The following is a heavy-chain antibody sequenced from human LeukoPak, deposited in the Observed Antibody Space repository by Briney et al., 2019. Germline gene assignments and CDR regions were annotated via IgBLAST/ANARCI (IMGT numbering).Heavy chain of an antibody. V-gene: IGHV4-34*01. CDR1: GGSFSGYY. CDR2: INHSGST. Sequence: PSETLSLTCAVYGGSFSGYYWSWIRQPPGKALEWIGEINHSGSTNYNPSLKSRVTISVDTSKNQFSLKLSSVTAADTAVYYCARGPTYVWGSYRHDDFDYWGQGTLVTVSS. J-gene: IGHJ4*02. CDR3: ARGPTYVWGSYRHDDFDY. D-gene: IGHD3-16*02.